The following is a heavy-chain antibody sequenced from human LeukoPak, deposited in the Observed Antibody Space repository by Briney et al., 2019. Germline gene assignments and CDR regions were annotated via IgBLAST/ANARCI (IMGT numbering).Heavy chain of an antibody. CDR1: GGSISSSFYY. CDR3: ASRRMDYYYDSSGYSIPNYYFDY. V-gene: IGHV4-30-4*01. D-gene: IGHD3-22*01. CDR2: IYYSGST. Sequence: PSETLSLTCTVSGGSISSSFYYWSWIRQPPGKGLEWIGYIYYSGSTYYNPSLKSRVTISVDTSKNRFSLKLSSVTAADTAVYYCASRRMDYYYDSSGYSIPNYYFDYWGQGTLVTVSS. J-gene: IGHJ4*02.